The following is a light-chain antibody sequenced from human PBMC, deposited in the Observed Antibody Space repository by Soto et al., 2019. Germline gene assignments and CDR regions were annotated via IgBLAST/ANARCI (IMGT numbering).Light chain of an antibody. CDR2: RDR. V-gene: IGLV3-9*01. CDR3: QVWDSSTAWV. CDR1: NIGSKN. J-gene: IGLJ3*02. Sequence: SYELTQPLSVSVAPGQTARITCGGNNIGSKNVHWYLQKPGQAPVLVIYRDRNRPSGIPERFSGSNSGNTATLTISRAQAGDEADYYCQVWDSSTAWVFGGGTKLTVL.